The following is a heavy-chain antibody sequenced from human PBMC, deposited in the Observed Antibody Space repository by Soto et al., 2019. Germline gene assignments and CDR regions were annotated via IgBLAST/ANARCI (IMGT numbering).Heavy chain of an antibody. CDR3: ARSQGSSTSLDIYYYYYYGMDV. J-gene: IGHJ6*02. CDR1: GGTFSSYA. CDR2: IISISDTT. Sequence: QVQLVQSGAEVKKPGSSVKVSCKASGGTFSSYAISWVRQAPGQGLEWVGGIISISDTTNYAQKVQGRVTITADESTSTVDMELSSLRSEDTAVYYCARSQGSSTSLDIYYYYYYGMDVWGQGSTVTVSS. D-gene: IGHD2-2*01. V-gene: IGHV1-69*01.